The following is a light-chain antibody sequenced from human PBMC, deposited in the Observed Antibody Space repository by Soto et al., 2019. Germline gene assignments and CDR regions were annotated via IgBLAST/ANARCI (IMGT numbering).Light chain of an antibody. CDR1: QSISSY. V-gene: IGKV1-39*01. CDR2: AAS. CDR3: HQSYSTPIFT. J-gene: IGKJ3*01. Sequence: DIQMTQSPSSLSASVGDRVTITCRASQSISSYLNWYQQKPGKAPKRLIYAASSLQSGVPSRFSGSGSGTDFSLTISSLQPEDFATYYCHQSYSTPIFTFGPGTKVDIK.